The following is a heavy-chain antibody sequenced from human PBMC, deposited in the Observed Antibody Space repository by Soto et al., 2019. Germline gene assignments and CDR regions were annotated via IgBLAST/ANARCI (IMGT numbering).Heavy chain of an antibody. V-gene: IGHV1-18*01. CDR2: ISAYNDNT. CDR1: GYTFTTYG. D-gene: IGHD6-13*01. Sequence: ASVKVSCKAAGYTFTTYGITWVRQAPGQGLEWMGWISAYNDNTNYAQKLQGRARLTTDTSTNTAYMELRSLRSDDTAVYYCARDWGGRAAAGRKYQYYGLDVGG. J-gene: IGHJ6*04. CDR3: ARDWGGRAAAGRKYQYYGLDV.